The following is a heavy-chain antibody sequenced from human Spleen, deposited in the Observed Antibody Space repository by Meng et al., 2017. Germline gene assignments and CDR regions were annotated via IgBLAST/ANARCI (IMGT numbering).Heavy chain of an antibody. CDR2: IYHSGST. D-gene: IGHD3-10*01. Sequence: GQPQASGPGLVNASGTRSRTCAVSGGSISSNNWWSWVRQPPGKGLEWIGEIYHSGSTNYNPSLKSRVTMSVDKSKNQFSLKLSSVTATDTAVYYCASQVFSGLNWFGPWGQGTLVTVSS. J-gene: IGHJ5*02. V-gene: IGHV4-4*02. CDR1: GGSISSNNW. CDR3: ASQVFSGLNWFGP.